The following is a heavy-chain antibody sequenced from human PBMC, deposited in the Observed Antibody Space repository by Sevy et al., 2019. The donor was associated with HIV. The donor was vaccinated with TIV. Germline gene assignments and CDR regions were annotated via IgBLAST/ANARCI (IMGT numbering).Heavy chain of an antibody. V-gene: IGHV4-30-2*01. D-gene: IGHD6-13*01. CDR1: GGSISSGGYS. J-gene: IGHJ5*02. Sequence: SETLSLTCAVSGGSISSGGYSWSWIRQPPGKGLEWIGYIYHSGSTYYNPSPKSRVTISVDMFKNQFSLKLSSVTAADTAVYYCARTIAAAALGWFDPWGQGTLVTVSS. CDR2: IYHSGST. CDR3: ARTIAAAALGWFDP.